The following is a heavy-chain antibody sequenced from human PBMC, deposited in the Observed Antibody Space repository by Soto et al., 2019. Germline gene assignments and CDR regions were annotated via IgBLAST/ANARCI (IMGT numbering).Heavy chain of an antibody. CDR2: IYYSGST. CDR3: ARETYSSGWYYWFDP. Sequence: SETLSLTCTVSGGSISSSSYYWGWIRQPPGKGLEWIGSIYYSGSTYYNPSLKSRVTISVDTSKNQFSLKLSSVTAADTAVYYCARETYSSGWYYWFDPWGQGTLVTVSS. CDR1: GGSISSSSYY. V-gene: IGHV4-39*02. J-gene: IGHJ5*02. D-gene: IGHD6-19*01.